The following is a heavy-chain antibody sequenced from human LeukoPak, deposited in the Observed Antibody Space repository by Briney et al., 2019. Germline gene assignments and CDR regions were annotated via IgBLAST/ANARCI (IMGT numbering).Heavy chain of an antibody. CDR1: GDSVTTNLYY. CDR2: IYSSGNT. CDR3: ARHSSSWYEFDY. D-gene: IGHD6-19*01. Sequence: PSETLSLTCTVSGDSVTTNLYYWAWLRQPPGKGLEWIGNIYSSGNTYFNPSLKGRLTISVDTSSNQYSLKLRSVTAADTAVYYCARHSSSWYEFDYWGHGTLVTVSS. J-gene: IGHJ4*01. V-gene: IGHV4-39*01.